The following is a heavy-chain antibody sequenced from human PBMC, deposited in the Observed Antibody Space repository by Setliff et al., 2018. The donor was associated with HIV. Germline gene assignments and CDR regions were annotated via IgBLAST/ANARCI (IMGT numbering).Heavy chain of an antibody. CDR3: ARVALSVTRSTRRAFDI. V-gene: IGHV4-34*10. Sequence: PSETLSLTCAVYGGSLSDSYYNWFRQPPGKGLEWIGEISHSGRTSYNSSLKSRVTMSVDASKNHISLNLRSMTAADTAVYFCARVALSVTRSTRRAFDIWGQGTMVTVSS. CDR2: ISHSGRT. J-gene: IGHJ3*02. CDR1: GGSLSDSY. D-gene: IGHD3-10*01.